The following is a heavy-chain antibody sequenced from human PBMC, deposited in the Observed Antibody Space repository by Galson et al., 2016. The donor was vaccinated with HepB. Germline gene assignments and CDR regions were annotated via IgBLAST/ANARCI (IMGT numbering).Heavy chain of an antibody. Sequence: SETLSLTCAVSGASISSDSHYWGWIRQPPGKGLEWIGTKYYGGSTYYNPSLNSRATISVDTSKKQVSLKLSSVTAADTAVYYCVSTNRDSFCRTRSCYIDYWGQGTLVTVSS. CDR2: KYYGGST. CDR1: GASISSDSHY. CDR3: VSTNRDSFCRTRSCYIDY. V-gene: IGHV4-39*01. J-gene: IGHJ4*02. D-gene: IGHD1-7*01.